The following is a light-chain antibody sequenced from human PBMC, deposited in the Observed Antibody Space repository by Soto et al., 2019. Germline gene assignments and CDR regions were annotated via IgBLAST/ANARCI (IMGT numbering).Light chain of an antibody. CDR3: LLSYSGARV. CDR2: ETT. Sequence: QAVVTQEPSVTVSPGGTVTLTCGSSTGPVTVGHYPFWFQQKPGQAPRGLIYETTNKHSWTPARFSGSLLGGKATLTLSGAQPEDEGEYYCLLSYSGARVFGGGTKVTVL. CDR1: TGPVTVGHY. J-gene: IGLJ3*02. V-gene: IGLV7-46*01.